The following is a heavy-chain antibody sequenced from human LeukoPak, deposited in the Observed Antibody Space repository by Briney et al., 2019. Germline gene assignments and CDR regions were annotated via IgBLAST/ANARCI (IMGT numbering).Heavy chain of an antibody. CDR1: GFTFSSYA. J-gene: IGHJ4*02. CDR2: ISGSGGST. D-gene: IGHD3-10*01. Sequence: PGGSLRLSCAASGFTFSSYAMGWVRQAPGKGLEWVSFISGSGGSTFYADSVKGRFTISRDNAENSLYLQMNSLRAEDTAVYYCARDDTSAHFFDYWGQGTLVTVSS. V-gene: IGHV3-23*01. CDR3: ARDDTSAHFFDY.